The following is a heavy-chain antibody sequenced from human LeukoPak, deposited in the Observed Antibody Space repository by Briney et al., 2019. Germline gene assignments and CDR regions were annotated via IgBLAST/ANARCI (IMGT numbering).Heavy chain of an antibody. D-gene: IGHD1-26*01. V-gene: IGHV4-30-4*08. Sequence: KPSQTLSLTCTVSGVSISSGDYYWSWIRQPPGKGLEWIGYIYESGSTYYNPSLKRRITISVDTSNDQFSLKLSAVTAADTAVYYCAWTGATHSLPLDYWGQGTLVTVSS. CDR2: IYESGST. CDR3: AWTGATHSLPLDY. CDR1: GVSISSGDYY. J-gene: IGHJ4*02.